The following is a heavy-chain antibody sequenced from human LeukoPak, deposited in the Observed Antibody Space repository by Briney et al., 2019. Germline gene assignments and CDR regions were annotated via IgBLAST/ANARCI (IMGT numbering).Heavy chain of an antibody. J-gene: IGHJ6*02. V-gene: IGHV3-53*01. D-gene: IGHD2-15*01. CDR1: GFTVSSNY. Sequence: GGSLRLSCAASGFTVSSNYMSWFRQAPGKGLEWVSVIFSGGRTDYADSVKGRFPISRDNSENTVYLQMSSLRAEDTAVYYCARDLVVEAATLDYGMDVRGQGTTVTVSS. CDR3: ARDLVVEAATLDYGMDV. CDR2: IFSGGRT.